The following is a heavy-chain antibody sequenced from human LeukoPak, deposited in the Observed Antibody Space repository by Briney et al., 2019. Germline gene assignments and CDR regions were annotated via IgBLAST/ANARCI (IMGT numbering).Heavy chain of an antibody. CDR1: GGPMSSYY. V-gene: IGHV4-4*07. J-gene: IGHJ3*02. Sequence: SETLSLTCTVSGGPMSSYYWSWIRQPAGKGLEWVGRVYSSGSTNYNPSLKSRLTMSVDTSKNQFSLKLISVTAADTAVYYCARQAYDTGYDAFDIWGQGTMVTVSS. CDR2: VYSSGST. CDR3: ARQAYDTGYDAFDI. D-gene: IGHD3-22*01.